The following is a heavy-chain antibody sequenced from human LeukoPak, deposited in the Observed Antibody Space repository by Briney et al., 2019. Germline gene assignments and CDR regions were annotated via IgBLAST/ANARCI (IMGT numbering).Heavy chain of an antibody. CDR2: INPNSGGT. V-gene: IGHV1-2*02. J-gene: IGHJ4*02. D-gene: IGHD3-10*01. CDR3: AREGLTGPYYYGSGSQNYYFDY. Sequence: VASVKVSCKASGYTFTGYYMHWVRQAPGQGLEWMGWINPNSGGTNYAQKFQGRVTMTRDTSISTAYMELSRLRSDDTAVYYCAREGLTGPYYYGSGSQNYYFDYWGQGTLVTVSS. CDR1: GYTFTGYY.